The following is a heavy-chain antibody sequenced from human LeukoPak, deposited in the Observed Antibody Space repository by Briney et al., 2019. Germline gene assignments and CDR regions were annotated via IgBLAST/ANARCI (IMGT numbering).Heavy chain of an antibody. J-gene: IGHJ4*02. V-gene: IGHV3-7*01. CDR2: IKEDGSEK. CDR1: GFTFSSYW. Sequence: GGPLRLSCAASGFTFSSYWMSWVRQAPGKGLEWVANIKEDGSEKYYVDSVKGRFTISRDNAKNSLYLQMISLRAEDTAVYYYARDLAVADTPLGYWGQGTLVTVSS. CDR3: ARDLAVADTPLGY. D-gene: IGHD6-19*01.